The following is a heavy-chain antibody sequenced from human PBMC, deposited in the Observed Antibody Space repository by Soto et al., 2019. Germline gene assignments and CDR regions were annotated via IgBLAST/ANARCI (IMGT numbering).Heavy chain of an antibody. V-gene: IGHV4-59*01. CDR1: GGSISRYY. Sequence: QVQLQESGPGLVKPSETLSVTCTVSGGSISRYYWSWIRQPPGKGLEWIGYIYYNGSTNYNPSLKSRVNISVDTSKNQFSLKLSCVTAADTAVYYCARDRAYGSGASCYDVSNYCYYMDVWGKGTPVTGSS. CDR3: ARDRAYGSGASCYDVSNYCYYMDV. J-gene: IGHJ6*03. D-gene: IGHD2-15*01. CDR2: IYYNGST.